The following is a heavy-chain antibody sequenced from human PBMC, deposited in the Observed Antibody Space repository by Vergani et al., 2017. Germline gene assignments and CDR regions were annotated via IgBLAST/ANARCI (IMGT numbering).Heavy chain of an antibody. J-gene: IGHJ4*02. CDR3: ARSRPYCTSGSCPAI. D-gene: IGHD2-15*01. Sequence: QVKLQESGPGLLKPSQTLSLTFTVPGEPIRSGSHYWSWIRQPAGKGPEWIGHIHTGGSTDLNPSFKSRVSISVDTSKSQFSLKLNSVTVADTAVYYCARSRPYCTSGSCPAIWGQGTLVTVSS. CDR1: GEPIRSGSHY. V-gene: IGHV4-61*02. CDR2: IHTGGST.